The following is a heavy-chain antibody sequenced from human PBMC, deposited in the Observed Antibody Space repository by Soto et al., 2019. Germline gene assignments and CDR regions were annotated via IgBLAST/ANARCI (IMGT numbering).Heavy chain of an antibody. CDR2: ISYDGSNK. D-gene: IGHD2-15*01. CDR3: XXXXXXXXNSPXFDY. V-gene: IGHV3-30*03. J-gene: IGHJ4*02. Sequence: QVQLVESGGGVVQPGRSLRLSCAASGFTFSSYGMHWVRQAPGKGLEGVAVISYDGSNKYYADSVKGRFTISRDNSKXXXXXXXXXXXXXXXXXXXXXXXXXXXXNSPXFDYWGQGTLVTVSS. CDR1: GFTFSSYG.